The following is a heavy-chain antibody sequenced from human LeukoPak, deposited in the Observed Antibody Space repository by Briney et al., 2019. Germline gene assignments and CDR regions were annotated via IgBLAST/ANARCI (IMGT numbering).Heavy chain of an antibody. CDR3: ARKSRSTRRIDY. CDR1: GGSISSGGYY. CDR2: IYYSGST. V-gene: IGHV4-31*03. J-gene: IGHJ4*02. Sequence: PSQTLSLTCTVSGGSISSGGYYWSWLRQHPGKGLDWIGYIYYSGSTYYNPSLKSRVTISVDTSKNQFSLKLSSVTAADTAVYYCARKSRSTRRIDYWGQGTLVTVSS. D-gene: IGHD2-2*01.